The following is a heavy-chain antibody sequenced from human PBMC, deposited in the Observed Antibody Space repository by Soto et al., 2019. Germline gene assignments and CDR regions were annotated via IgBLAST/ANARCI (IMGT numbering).Heavy chain of an antibody. CDR2: ISGSGGST. V-gene: IGHV3-23*01. CDR3: AKVGENSYTPLFTFDP. CDR1: GFTFSSYA. Sequence: HPGGSLRLSCAASGFTFSSYAMSWVRQAPGKGLEWVSAISGSGGSTYYADSVKGRFTISRDNSKNTLYLQMNSLRAEDTAVYYCAKVGENSYTPLFTFDPWGQGTLVTVSS. D-gene: IGHD3-16*01. J-gene: IGHJ5*02.